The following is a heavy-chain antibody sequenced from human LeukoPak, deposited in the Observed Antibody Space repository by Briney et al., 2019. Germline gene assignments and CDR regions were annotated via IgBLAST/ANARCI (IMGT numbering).Heavy chain of an antibody. D-gene: IGHD3-10*01. CDR2: INPSGGST. CDR1: GYTFTGYY. CDR3: ARDDVLLWFGESSSGSWSDY. J-gene: IGHJ4*02. Sequence: ASVKVSCKASGYTFTGYYMHWVRQAPGQGLEWMGIINPSGGSTSYAQKFQGRVTMTRDTSTSTVYMELSSLRSEDTAVYYCARDDVLLWFGESSSGSWSDYWGQGTLVTVSS. V-gene: IGHV1-46*01.